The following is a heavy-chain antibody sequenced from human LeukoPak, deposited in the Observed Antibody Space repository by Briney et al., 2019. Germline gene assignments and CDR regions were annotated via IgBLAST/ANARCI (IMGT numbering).Heavy chain of an antibody. D-gene: IGHD3-10*02. Sequence: PSETLSLTCAVYGGSFSGYYWSWIRQPPGKGLEWIGEINHSGSTNYNPSLKSRVTISVDTSKNQFSLKLSSVTAADTAVYYCARPVRGVEDAFDIWGQGTMVTVSS. J-gene: IGHJ3*02. CDR2: INHSGST. CDR1: GGSFSGYY. CDR3: ARPVRGVEDAFDI. V-gene: IGHV4-34*01.